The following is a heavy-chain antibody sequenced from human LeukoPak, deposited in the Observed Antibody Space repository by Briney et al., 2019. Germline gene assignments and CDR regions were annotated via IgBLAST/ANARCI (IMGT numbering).Heavy chain of an antibody. Sequence: LPGGSLRLSCAVSGFTFGNYGMHWVRQAPGKGLEWVALISYDGSSEYYAGSVKGRFTISRDNSKITVYLQMNSLKAEDTAVYYCAKELYNYGDYGAEGLDVGGQGTTATVS. CDR1: GFTFGNYG. V-gene: IGHV3-30*18. CDR2: ISYDGSSE. CDR3: AKELYNYGDYGAEGLDV. J-gene: IGHJ6*02. D-gene: IGHD4-17*01.